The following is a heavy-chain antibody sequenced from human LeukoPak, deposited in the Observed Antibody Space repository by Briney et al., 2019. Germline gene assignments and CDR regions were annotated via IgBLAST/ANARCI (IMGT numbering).Heavy chain of an antibody. D-gene: IGHD6-13*01. V-gene: IGHV1-2*06. Sequence: AASVKVSCKASRYTFTGYYIHCVRRSPGQGVEWLGRINPNSGGTNYAQKFQCRVTMTRNTSISTAYMELSRLRSDDTAVYYCARNFTAEAELGTWFDPWGQGTLVTVSS. J-gene: IGHJ5*02. CDR3: ARNFTAEAELGTWFDP. CDR1: RYTFTGYY. CDR2: INPNSGGT.